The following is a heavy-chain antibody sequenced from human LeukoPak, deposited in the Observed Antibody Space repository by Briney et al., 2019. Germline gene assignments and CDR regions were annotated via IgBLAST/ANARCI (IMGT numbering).Heavy chain of an antibody. CDR3: ARYDYVWGSYRLDV. V-gene: IGHV4-61*01. D-gene: IGHD3-16*02. J-gene: IGHJ6*04. CDR1: GGSISSSSYY. Sequence: PSETLSLTCTVSGGSISSSSYYWSWIRQPPGKGLEWIGYIYYSGSTNYNPSLKSRVTISVDTSKNQFSLKLSSVTAADTAVYYCARYDYVWGSYRLDVWGKGTTVTVSS. CDR2: IYYSGST.